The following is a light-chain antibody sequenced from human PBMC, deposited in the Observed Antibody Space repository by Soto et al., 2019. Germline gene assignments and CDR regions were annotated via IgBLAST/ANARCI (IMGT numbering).Light chain of an antibody. Sequence: QAVVTQPASVSGSPGQSITISCTGTSSDIGNYDFVSWYQQVPGTAPKAMIYEVSSRPSGVSNRFYGSKSGNTASLTISGLQAEDEAYYYCSSYTTSTSFILFGGGTKLTVL. CDR3: SSYTTSTSFIL. V-gene: IGLV2-14*01. J-gene: IGLJ2*01. CDR1: SSDIGNYDF. CDR2: EVS.